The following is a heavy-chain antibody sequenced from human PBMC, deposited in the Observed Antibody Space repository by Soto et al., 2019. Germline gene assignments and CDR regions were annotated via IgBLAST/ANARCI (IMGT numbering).Heavy chain of an antibody. CDR3: AKVGAGTTGFDY. Sequence: GGSLRLSCAASGFTFSSYGMHWVRQAPGKGLEWVAVISYDGSNKYYADSVKGRFTISRDNSKNTLYLQMNSLRAEDTAVYYCAKVGAGTTGFDYWGQGTLVTVSS. J-gene: IGHJ4*02. CDR2: ISYDGSNK. D-gene: IGHD1-7*01. CDR1: GFTFSSYG. V-gene: IGHV3-30*18.